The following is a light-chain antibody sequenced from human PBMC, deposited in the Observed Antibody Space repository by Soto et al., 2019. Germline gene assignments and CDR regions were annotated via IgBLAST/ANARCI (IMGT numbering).Light chain of an antibody. J-gene: IGKJ1*01. Sequence: EIVLTQSPGTLSLSPGERATLSCRASQSVSSSYLAWYQQKPGQAPRLLIYGASSRATGIPDRFSGSGSGTAFTRTISILEPEDSAVYYCQQYGSSPQTFGQGTKVEIK. CDR1: QSVSSSY. CDR2: GAS. CDR3: QQYGSSPQT. V-gene: IGKV3-20*01.